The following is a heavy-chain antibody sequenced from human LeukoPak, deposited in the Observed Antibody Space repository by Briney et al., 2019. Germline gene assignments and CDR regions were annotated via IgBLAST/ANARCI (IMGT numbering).Heavy chain of an antibody. CDR1: GFTFHQYA. J-gene: IGHJ6*02. CDR3: AKGRMDYYYGMDV. D-gene: IGHD2-8*01. Sequence: GGSLRLSCAASGFTFHQYAIHWVRQVPGKGLEWVSGISWNSGSIGYADSVKGRFTISRDNAKNSLYLQMNSLRAEDTALYYCAKGRMDYYYGMDVWGQGTTVTVSS. V-gene: IGHV3-9*01. CDR2: ISWNSGSI.